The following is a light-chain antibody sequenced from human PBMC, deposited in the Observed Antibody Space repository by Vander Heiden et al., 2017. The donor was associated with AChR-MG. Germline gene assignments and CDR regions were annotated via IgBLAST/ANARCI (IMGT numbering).Light chain of an antibody. CDR2: EVR. CDR1: GSDVGGNND. Sequence: SALPQPAFVSVSPGQSLTISCTGTGSDVGGNNDVSWYQQQPGTAPKLMIVEVRNRPSGVSNRFSASKSGNTAALTISGLQAEDEADYYCSSYKSSSTPWVFGGGTKLTVL. J-gene: IGLJ2*01. V-gene: IGLV2-14*01. CDR3: SSYKSSSTPWV.